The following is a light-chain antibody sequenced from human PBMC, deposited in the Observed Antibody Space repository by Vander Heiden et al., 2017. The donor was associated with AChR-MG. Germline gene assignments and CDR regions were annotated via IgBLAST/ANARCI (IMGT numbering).Light chain of an antibody. J-gene: IGKJ2*01. CDR1: QSLLHSNGYNY. CDR3: MQALRSPYT. CDR2: LGA. Sequence: AMTQSPLSLPVTPGEPAPLSCRSSQSLLHSNGYNYLDWYLQKPGQSPQLLIYLGANRASGVPDRFSGSGSGTDFTLKISRVEAEDVGVDYCMQALRSPYTFGQGTKLEIK. V-gene: IGKV2-28*01.